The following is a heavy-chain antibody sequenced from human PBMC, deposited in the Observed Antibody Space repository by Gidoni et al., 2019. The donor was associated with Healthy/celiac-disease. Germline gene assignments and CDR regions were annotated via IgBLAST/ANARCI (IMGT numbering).Heavy chain of an antibody. Sequence: EVQLVQSGAEVKKPGDSLKISCTGSGYSFPNYWIGWGRQMPGKGLEWMGVIHPGDSDTRYSPSFQGQVTISADKSISTAYLQWSSLKASDTAMYFCARTNYGSGIYYGDFDYWGQGTLVTVSS. CDR1: GYSFPNYW. J-gene: IGHJ4*02. V-gene: IGHV5-51*01. CDR3: ARTNYGSGIYYGDFDY. CDR2: IHPGDSDT. D-gene: IGHD3-10*01.